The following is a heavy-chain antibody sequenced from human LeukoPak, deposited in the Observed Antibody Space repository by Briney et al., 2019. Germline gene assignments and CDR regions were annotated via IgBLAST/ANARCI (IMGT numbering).Heavy chain of an antibody. D-gene: IGHD2/OR15-2a*01. CDR1: GFTFSSYG. Sequence: GGSLRLSCAASGFTFSSYGMHWVRQAPGKGLEWVAFIRYGGSNKYYADSVKGRFTISRDNSKNTLYLQMNSLRAEDTAVYYCANWFSDPPADYWGQGTLVTVSS. V-gene: IGHV3-30*02. CDR2: IRYGGSNK. CDR3: ANWFSDPPADY. J-gene: IGHJ4*02.